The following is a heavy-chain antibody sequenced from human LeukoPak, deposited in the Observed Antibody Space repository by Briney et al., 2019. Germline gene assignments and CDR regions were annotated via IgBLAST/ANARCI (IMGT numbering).Heavy chain of an antibody. V-gene: IGHV4-39*07. D-gene: IGHD5-18*01. Sequence: SETLSLTCTVSGGSISSSSYYWGWIRQPPGKGLEWIGSIYYSGSTYYNPSLKSRVTISVDTSKNQFSLKLSSVTAADTAVYYCAKDLSYGRRSFEGNWGQGTLVTVSS. J-gene: IGHJ4*02. CDR2: IYYSGST. CDR3: AKDLSYGRRSFEGN. CDR1: GGSISSSSYY.